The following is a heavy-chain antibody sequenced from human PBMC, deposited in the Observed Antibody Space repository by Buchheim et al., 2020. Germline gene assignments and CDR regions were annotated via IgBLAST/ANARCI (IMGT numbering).Heavy chain of an antibody. CDR2: INPSGGST. Sequence: QVQLVQSGAEVKKPGASVKVSCKASGYTFTSYYMHWVRQAPGQGLEWMGIINPSGGSTSYAQKFQGRVTMTRDTSTSKGYMELSSLRSEDTAVYYCARPPEDCSGGSCYSGQFDYWGQGTL. CDR1: GYTFTSYY. V-gene: IGHV1-46*03. CDR3: ARPPEDCSGGSCYSGQFDY. D-gene: IGHD2-15*01. J-gene: IGHJ4*02.